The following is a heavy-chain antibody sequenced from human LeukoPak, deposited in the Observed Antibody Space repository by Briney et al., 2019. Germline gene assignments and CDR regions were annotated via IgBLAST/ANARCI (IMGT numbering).Heavy chain of an antibody. CDR1: GFTFSSYA. J-gene: IGHJ3*01. D-gene: IGHD6-19*01. CDR3: AKSKAVAGYDAFDV. CDR2: ISGSGGST. Sequence: GGSLRLSCSASGFTFSSYAMHWVRQAPGKGLEWVSGISGSGGSTYYADSVKGRFTISRDNSKNTLYVQMNSLRAEDTATYYCAKSKAVAGYDAFDVWGQGTMVTVSS. V-gene: IGHV3-23*01.